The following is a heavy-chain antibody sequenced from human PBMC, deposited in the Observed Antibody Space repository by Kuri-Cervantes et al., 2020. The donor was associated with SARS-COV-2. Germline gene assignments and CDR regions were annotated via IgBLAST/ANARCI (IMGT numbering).Heavy chain of an antibody. D-gene: IGHD2-15*01. CDR2: ISSSSSYI. CDR3: ARHEGYCSGGSCYYYYYMDV. J-gene: IGHJ6*03. Sequence: GGSLRLSCAASGFTFSSYSMNWVRQAPGKGLEWVSSISSSSSYIYYADSVKGRFTISRDNAKNSLYLQMNSLRAEDTAVYYCARHEGYCSGGSCYYYYYMDVWGKGTTVTVSS. V-gene: IGHV3-21*01. CDR1: GFTFSSYS.